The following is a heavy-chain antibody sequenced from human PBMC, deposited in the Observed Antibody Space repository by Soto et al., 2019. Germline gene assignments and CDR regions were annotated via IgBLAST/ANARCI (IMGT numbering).Heavy chain of an antibody. Sequence: QVQLVQSGAEVKKPGSSVKVSCKASGGTFSSYTISWVRQAPGQGLEWMGRIIPILGIANYAQKFQGRVTITADKSTSTAYMELSSLRSEDTVVYYCARAGYCSGGSCYYYGMDVWGQGTTVTVSS. D-gene: IGHD2-15*01. CDR3: ARAGYCSGGSCYYYGMDV. J-gene: IGHJ6*02. CDR2: IIPILGIA. CDR1: GGTFSSYT. V-gene: IGHV1-69*02.